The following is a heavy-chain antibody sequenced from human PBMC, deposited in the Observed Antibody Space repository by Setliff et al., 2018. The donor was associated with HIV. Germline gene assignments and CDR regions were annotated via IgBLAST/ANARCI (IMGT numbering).Heavy chain of an antibody. J-gene: IGHJ4*02. CDR2: MYYSGNT. CDR3: ARVRGSSYFGTFDY. CDR1: GYSISSGYY. V-gene: IGHV4-61*01. Sequence: PSETLSLTCTVSGYSISSGYYWGWIRQPPGKGLEWIGYMYYSGNTNYNPSLKSRVTISVDTSKSQFSLKLSSVTAADTAVYYCARVRGSSYFGTFDYWGQGALVTVSS. D-gene: IGHD1-26*01.